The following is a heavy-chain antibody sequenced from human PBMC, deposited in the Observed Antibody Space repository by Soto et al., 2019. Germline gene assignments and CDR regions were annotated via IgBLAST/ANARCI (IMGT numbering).Heavy chain of an antibody. V-gene: IGHV3-21*06. CDR3: ARVGTDYGSGSPYYSDY. CDR2: ISPSSSFL. J-gene: IGHJ4*02. D-gene: IGHD3-10*01. CDR1: GFSFRSFY. Sequence: GGSLRLSCAASGFSFRSFYMIWVRQAPGRGLEWVSSISPSSSFLNYADSVKGRFTISRDNAKSPVNLQMNSLRAEDTAVYYCARVGTDYGSGSPYYSDYWGQGTLVTVSS.